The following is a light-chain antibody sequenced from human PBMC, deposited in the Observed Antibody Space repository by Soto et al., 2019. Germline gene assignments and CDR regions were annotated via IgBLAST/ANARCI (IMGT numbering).Light chain of an antibody. J-gene: IGLJ1*01. V-gene: IGLV2-14*01. CDR1: SSDVGGYKY. CDR3: SSYTSSSPCD. Sequence: QSALTPPASVSGSPGQTITISCTGTSSDVGGYKYVSWYQQHPGKAPKLLIYEVTNRPSGVSNRFSGSKSGNTASLTISGLQAEDEADYYCSSYTSSSPCDFRTGTKVTVL. CDR2: EVT.